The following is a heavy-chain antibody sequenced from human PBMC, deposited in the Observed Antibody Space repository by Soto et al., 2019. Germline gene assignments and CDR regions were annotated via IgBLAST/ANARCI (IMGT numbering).Heavy chain of an antibody. D-gene: IGHD3-3*01. Sequence: ASVKVSCKASGYTFTSYDINWVRQATGQGLEWMGWMNPNSGNTGYAQKFQGRVTMTRNTSISTAYMELSSLRSEDTAVYYCATPLSNRYYDFWSGLYYYYGMDVWGQGTTVTVSS. CDR1: GYTFTSYD. V-gene: IGHV1-8*01. J-gene: IGHJ6*02. CDR2: MNPNSGNT. CDR3: ATPLSNRYYDFWSGLYYYYGMDV.